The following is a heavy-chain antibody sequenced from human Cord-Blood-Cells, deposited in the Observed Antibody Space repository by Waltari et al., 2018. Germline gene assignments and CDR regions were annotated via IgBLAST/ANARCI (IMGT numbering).Heavy chain of an antibody. Sequence: QVQLVQSGAEVKKPGASVKVSCKVSGHTLAELSLHWGRQAPGKWLEWMGGFDPEDGETIYAQKFQGRVTMTEDTSTDTAYMELSSLRSEDTAVYYCATGLNRYYDSSGYPDAFDIWGQGTMVTVSS. CDR2: FDPEDGET. CDR3: ATGLNRYYDSSGYPDAFDI. J-gene: IGHJ3*02. CDR1: GHTLAELS. V-gene: IGHV1-24*01. D-gene: IGHD3-22*01.